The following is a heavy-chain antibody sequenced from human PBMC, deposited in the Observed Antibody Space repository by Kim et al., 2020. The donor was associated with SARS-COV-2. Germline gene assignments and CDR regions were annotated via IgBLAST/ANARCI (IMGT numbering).Heavy chain of an antibody. D-gene: IGHD3-10*01. V-gene: IGHV1-18*01. CDR3: ARGGEILSRRYQYYGMDV. CDR2: ISAYNGNT. Sequence: ASVKVSCKASGYTFTNCAFTWVRQAPGQGLEWMGWISAYNGNTNYAQKFQGRVTMTTDTSTSTAYMELRSLRSDDTAVYYCARGGEILSRRYQYYGMDVWGQGTTVTVSS. J-gene: IGHJ6*02. CDR1: GYTFTNCA.